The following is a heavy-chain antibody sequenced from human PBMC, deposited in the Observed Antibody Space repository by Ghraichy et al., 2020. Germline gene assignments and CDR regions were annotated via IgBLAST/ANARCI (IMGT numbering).Heavy chain of an antibody. CDR2: IRSKAYGGTT. Sequence: GGSLRLSCTASGFTFGDYAMSWFRQAPGKGLEWVGFIRSKAYGGTTEYAASVKGRFTISRDDSKSIAYLQMNSLKTEDTAVYYCTRVFSDGDYWFDPWGQGTLVTVSS. D-gene: IGHD4-17*01. V-gene: IGHV3-49*03. CDR3: TRVFSDGDYWFDP. CDR1: GFTFGDYA. J-gene: IGHJ5*02.